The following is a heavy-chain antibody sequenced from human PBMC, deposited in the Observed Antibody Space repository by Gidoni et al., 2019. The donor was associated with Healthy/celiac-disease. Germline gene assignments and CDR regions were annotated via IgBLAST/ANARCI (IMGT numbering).Heavy chain of an antibody. CDR2: IVVGSGNT. D-gene: IGHD3-22*01. CDR3: AADDSSGYYYGGGY. CDR1: GFTFTSSA. J-gene: IGHJ4*02. V-gene: IGHV1-58*01. Sequence: QMQLVQSGPEVKKPGTSVKVSCKASGFTFTSSAVQWVRQARGQRLEWIGWIVVGSGNTNYAQKFQERVTITRDMSTSTAYMELSSLRSEDTAVYYCAADDSSGYYYGGGYWGQGTLVTVSS.